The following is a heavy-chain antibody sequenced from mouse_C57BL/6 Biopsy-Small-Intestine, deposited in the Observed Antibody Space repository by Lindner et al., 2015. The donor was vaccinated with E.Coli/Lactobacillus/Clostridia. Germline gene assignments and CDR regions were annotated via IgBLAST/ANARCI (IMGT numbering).Heavy chain of an antibody. D-gene: IGHD2-1*01. V-gene: IGHV14-2*01. Sequence: QLQESGAELVKPGASVELSCTASGFNIKDYYMHWVKQRTEQGLEWIGRIDPEDGETKYAPKFQGKATITADTSSNTAYLQLSSLTSEDTAVYYCAVVTTLYYYAMDYWGQGTSVTVTS. CDR1: GFNIKDYY. CDR3: AVVTTLYYYAMDY. J-gene: IGHJ4*01. CDR2: IDPEDGET.